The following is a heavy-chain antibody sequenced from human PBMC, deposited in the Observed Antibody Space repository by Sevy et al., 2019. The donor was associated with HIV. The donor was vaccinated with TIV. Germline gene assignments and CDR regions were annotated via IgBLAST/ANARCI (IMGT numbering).Heavy chain of an antibody. Sequence: SETLSLTCGVSGVSFNDYYWAWVRQSPEKGLEWIGEINHGGTTNYNPSLQSRLAISVDVSKRQFSLKINSVTAADTAFYYCVKERRDYYYFMDLWGKGTTVTVSS. CDR1: GVSFNDYY. CDR3: VKERRDYYYFMDL. CDR2: INHGGTT. D-gene: IGHD1-1*01. V-gene: IGHV4-34*01. J-gene: IGHJ6*04.